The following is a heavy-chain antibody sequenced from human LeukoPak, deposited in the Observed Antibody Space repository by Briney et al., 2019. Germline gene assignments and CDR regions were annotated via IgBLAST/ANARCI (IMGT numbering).Heavy chain of an antibody. CDR3: AKAGYDFWSGPGGYYYGMDV. CDR2: ISGGGGST. CDR1: GFTFSSYA. D-gene: IGHD3-3*01. V-gene: IGHV3-23*01. J-gene: IGHJ6*02. Sequence: GGSLRLSCAASGFTFSSYAMSWVRQAPGKGLEWVSAISGGGGSTYYADSVKGRFTISRDNSKNTLYLQMNSLRAEDTAVYYCAKAGYDFWSGPGGYYYGMDVWGQGTTVTVSS.